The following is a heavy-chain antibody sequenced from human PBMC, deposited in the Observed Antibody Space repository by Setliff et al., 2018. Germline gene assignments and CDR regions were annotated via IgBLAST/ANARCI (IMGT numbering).Heavy chain of an antibody. V-gene: IGHV3-23*01. D-gene: IGHD2-21*01. CDR2: ISGSGGST. J-gene: IGHJ3*02. CDR1: GFTFTTYA. Sequence: PGGSLRLSCAASGFTFTTYAMTWVRQAPGKGLEWVSSISGSGGSTYYADSVKGRFTISRDNSKNTLYLQVNSLRAEDTAVYYCAKGGFVGISHHRAFDIWGRGTMVTVSS. CDR3: AKGGFVGISHHRAFDI.